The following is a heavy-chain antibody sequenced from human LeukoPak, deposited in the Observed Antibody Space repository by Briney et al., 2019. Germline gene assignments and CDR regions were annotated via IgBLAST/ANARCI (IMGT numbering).Heavy chain of an antibody. Sequence: SVKVSCKASGGTFSSYAISWVRQAPGQGLEWMGRIIPILGIANYAQKFQGRVTITADKSTSTAYMELSSLRSEDTAVYYCARDWRSSSWYYADYWGQGTLVTVSS. CDR1: GGTFSSYA. D-gene: IGHD6-13*01. CDR3: ARDWRSSSWYYADY. J-gene: IGHJ4*02. CDR2: IIPILGIA. V-gene: IGHV1-69*04.